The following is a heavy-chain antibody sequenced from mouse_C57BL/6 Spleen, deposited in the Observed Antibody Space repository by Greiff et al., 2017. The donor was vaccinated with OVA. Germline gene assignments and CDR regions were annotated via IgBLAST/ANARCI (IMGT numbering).Heavy chain of an antibody. J-gene: IGHJ4*01. D-gene: IGHD2-4*01. Sequence: EVKLVESEGGLVQPGSSMKLSCTASGFTFSDYYMAWVRQVPEKGLEWVANINYDGSSTYYLDSLKSRFIISRDNAKNILYLQMSSLKSEDTATYYCAREGFYYNYEGYAMDYWGQGTSVTVSS. CDR1: GFTFSDYY. V-gene: IGHV5-16*01. CDR3: AREGFYYNYEGYAMDY. CDR2: INYDGSST.